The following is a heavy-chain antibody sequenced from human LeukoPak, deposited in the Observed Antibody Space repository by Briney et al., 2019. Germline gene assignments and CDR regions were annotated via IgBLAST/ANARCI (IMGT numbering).Heavy chain of an antibody. CDR1: GYTFTSYD. J-gene: IGHJ4*02. CDR2: MNPNSGNT. CDR3: ALLSGDYREYYFDY. Sequence: ASVKVSCKASGYTFTSYDINWVRQATGQGLEWMGWMNPNSGNTGYAQKFQGRVTMTRNTFISTAYMELSSLRSEDTAVHYCALLSGDYREYYFDYWGQGTLVTVSS. V-gene: IGHV1-8*01. D-gene: IGHD4-17*01.